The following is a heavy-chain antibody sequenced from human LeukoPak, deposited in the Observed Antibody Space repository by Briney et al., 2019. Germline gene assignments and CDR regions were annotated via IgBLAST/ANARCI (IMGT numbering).Heavy chain of an antibody. CDR3: ARAFLHYYDSSGYYPS. CDR2: INHSGST. J-gene: IGHJ4*02. V-gene: IGHV4-34*01. D-gene: IGHD3-22*01. CDR1: GGSSSGYY. Sequence: PSETLSLTCAVYGGSSSGYYWSWIRQPPGKGLEWIGEINHSGSTNYNPSLKSRVTISVDTSKNQFSLKLSSVTAADTAVYYCARAFLHYYDSSGYYPSWGQGTLVTVSS.